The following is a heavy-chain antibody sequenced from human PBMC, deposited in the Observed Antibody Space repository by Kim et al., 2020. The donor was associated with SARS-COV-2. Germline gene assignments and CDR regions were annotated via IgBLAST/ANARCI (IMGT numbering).Heavy chain of an antibody. V-gene: IGHV3-30*02. CDR3: AQGTMTPHQFFVY. J-gene: IGHJ4*02. Sequence: YYGDSMNGRFTISRDNSKNTLYLQVNSLRIEDTAVYYCAQGTMTPHQFFVYWGQGTLVTVSS. D-gene: IGHD2-2*01.